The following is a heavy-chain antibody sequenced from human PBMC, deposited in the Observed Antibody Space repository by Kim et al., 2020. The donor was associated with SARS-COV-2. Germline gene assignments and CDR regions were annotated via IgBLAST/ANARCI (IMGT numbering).Heavy chain of an antibody. D-gene: IGHD3-3*01. CDR2: IIPILGIA. Sequence: SVMVSCKASGGTFSSYAISWVRQAPGQGLEWMGRIIPILGIANYAQKFQGRVTITADKSTSTAYMELSSLRSEDTAVYYCAREGQKGIFGVKHTKLNNWFDPWGQGTLVTVSS. V-gene: IGHV1-69*04. J-gene: IGHJ5*02. CDR1: GGTFSSYA. CDR3: AREGQKGIFGVKHTKLNNWFDP.